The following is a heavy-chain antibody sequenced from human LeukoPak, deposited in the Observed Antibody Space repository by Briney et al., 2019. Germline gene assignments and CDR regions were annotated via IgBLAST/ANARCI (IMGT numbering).Heavy chain of an antibody. V-gene: IGHV3-33*01. CDR2: IWSDGTNQ. J-gene: IGHJ4*02. CDR1: GFTFDHYG. Sequence: GGSLRLSCAAAGFTFDHYGTHWVRQAPGKGLEWVAVIWSDGTNQYYADSVKGRFTISRDDSGNTVYLQMNSPRPEDTGVYYCARDAQRGFDYSNSLEYWGQGTPVTVST. D-gene: IGHD4-11*01. CDR3: ARDAQRGFDYSNSLEY.